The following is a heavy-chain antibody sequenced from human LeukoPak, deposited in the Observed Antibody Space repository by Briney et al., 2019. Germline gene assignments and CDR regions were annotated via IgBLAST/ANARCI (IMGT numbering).Heavy chain of an antibody. CDR1: GGSFSGYY. J-gene: IGHJ4*02. D-gene: IGHD2-21*02. V-gene: IGHV4-34*01. CDR3: ARDCGGDCYGSLGIDY. Sequence: SETLSLTCAVYGGSFSGYYWSWIRQPPGKGLEWIGEINHSGSTNYNPSLKSRVTISVDTSKNQSSLKLSSVTAADTAVYYCARDCGGDCYGSLGIDYWGQGTLVTVSS. CDR2: INHSGST.